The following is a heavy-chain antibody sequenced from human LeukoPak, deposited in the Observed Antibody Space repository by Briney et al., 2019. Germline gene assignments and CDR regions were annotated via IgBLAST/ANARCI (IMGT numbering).Heavy chain of an antibody. J-gene: IGHJ3*02. CDR1: GTSITRTY. CDR3: ARLWKKANFDI. V-gene: IGHV4-59*08. D-gene: IGHD1-1*01. CDR2: VYDTGDT. Sequence: SETLSLTCTVSGTSITRTYWSWIRQPPGRGLESVGYVYDTGDTNYNPSLKSRVTISVDTSKNQFSLKLSSVTAADTAVYYCARLWKKANFDIWGQGTMVTVSS.